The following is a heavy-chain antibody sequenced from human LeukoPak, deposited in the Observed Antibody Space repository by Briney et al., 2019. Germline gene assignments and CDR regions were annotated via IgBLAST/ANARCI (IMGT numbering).Heavy chain of an antibody. Sequence: GGSLRLSCAASAFTISCYAMTWVRQAPGKGLEWVSTISYSGTNAYYADSVKGRFTISRDNSKNMLYLQMNSLRAEDTALYYCAKATHGDYYYYMDVWGKGTTVTVSS. CDR3: AKATHGDYYYYMDV. CDR1: AFTISCYA. V-gene: IGHV3-23*01. J-gene: IGHJ6*03. D-gene: IGHD3-10*01. CDR2: ISYSGTNA.